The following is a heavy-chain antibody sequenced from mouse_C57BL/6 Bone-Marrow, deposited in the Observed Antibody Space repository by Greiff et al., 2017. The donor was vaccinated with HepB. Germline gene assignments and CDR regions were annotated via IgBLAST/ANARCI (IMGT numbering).Heavy chain of an antibody. Sequence: VQLQQSGAELVRPGASVTLSCKASGYTFTDYEMHWVKQTPVHGLEWIGAIDPETGGTAYNKKFKGKAILTADKSSSTAYMELRSLTSEDSAVYYCTGVVSYYYAMDYWGQGTSVTVSS. CDR2: IDPETGGT. V-gene: IGHV1-15*01. CDR1: GYTFTDYE. D-gene: IGHD1-1*01. J-gene: IGHJ4*01. CDR3: TGVVSYYYAMDY.